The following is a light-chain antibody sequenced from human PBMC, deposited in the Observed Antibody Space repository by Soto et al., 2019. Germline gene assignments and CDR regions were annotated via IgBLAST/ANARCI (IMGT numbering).Light chain of an antibody. J-gene: IGKJ3*01. Sequence: EIVLTQSPATLSLSPGERATLSCRASQSVSSYLAWYQQKPGQAPRLHIYDASNRATGIPARFSGSGSGTDCTLTISSLEPEDFAVYYCQQRSNWPPVTFGPGTKVDIK. CDR2: DAS. V-gene: IGKV3-11*01. CDR3: QQRSNWPPVT. CDR1: QSVSSY.